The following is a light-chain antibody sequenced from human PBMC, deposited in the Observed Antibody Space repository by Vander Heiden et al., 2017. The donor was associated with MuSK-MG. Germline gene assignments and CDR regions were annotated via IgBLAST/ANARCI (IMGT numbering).Light chain of an antibody. CDR1: NIGGKS. J-gene: IGLJ2*01. CDR3: QVWDSSSDSVI. V-gene: IGLV3-21*04. Sequence: YVLTQPPSVSVAPGQTTRLTCGGDNIGGKSVHWYQQKPGQAPVLVMYYDIDRSSGIPERFSGSNSGNTATLIISRVEDGDEADYYCQVWDSSSDSVIFGGGTKLTVL. CDR2: YDI.